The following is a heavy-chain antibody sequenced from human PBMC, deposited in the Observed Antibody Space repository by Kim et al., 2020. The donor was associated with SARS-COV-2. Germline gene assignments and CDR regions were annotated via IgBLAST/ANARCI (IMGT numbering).Heavy chain of an antibody. CDR2: INPNSGGT. J-gene: IGHJ4*02. V-gene: IGHV1-2*06. D-gene: IGHD3-3*01. CDR1: GYTFTGYY. CDR3: ARSDRVTSGETYYDFWSGYLIPYY. Sequence: ASVKVSCKASGYTFTGYYMHWVRQAPGQGLEWMGRINPNSGGTNYAQKFQGRVTMTRDTSISTAYMELSRLRSDDTAVYYCARSDRVTSGETYYDFWSGYLIPYYWGQGTLVTVSS.